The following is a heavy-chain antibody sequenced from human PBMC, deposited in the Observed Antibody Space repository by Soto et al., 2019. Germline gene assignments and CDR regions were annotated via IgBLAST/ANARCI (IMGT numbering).Heavy chain of an antibody. V-gene: IGHV1-69*01. J-gene: IGHJ4*02. Sequence: QVQLVQSGTEVKKPGSSGKVSCKASEGSFRNYAINWLPQVPVQGLEWIGGIITIFGAANYAQKFQGRVTITADESTSTSYMELSNLGTDDTAVFYCYFVLGAGRLADYWGQGSLVIVS. CDR1: EGSFRNYA. D-gene: IGHD3-16*01. CDR2: IITIFGAA. CDR3: YFVLGAGRLADY.